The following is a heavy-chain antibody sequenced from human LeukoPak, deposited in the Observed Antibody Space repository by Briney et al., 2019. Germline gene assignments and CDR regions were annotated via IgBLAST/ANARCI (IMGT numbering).Heavy chain of an antibody. CDR2: ISGNGDRV. D-gene: IGHD5/OR15-5a*01. J-gene: IGHJ6*02. CDR1: GFTFSTYA. V-gene: IGHV3-23*01. Sequence: GGSLRLSCAASGFTFSTYAMTWVRQSPGKGLEWVSLISGNGDRVYYADSVKGRFTISRDNSRNTLYLQMNSLRAEDTALYYCAKNIVGGSTSMDVWGQGATVTVSS. CDR3: AKNIVGGSTSMDV.